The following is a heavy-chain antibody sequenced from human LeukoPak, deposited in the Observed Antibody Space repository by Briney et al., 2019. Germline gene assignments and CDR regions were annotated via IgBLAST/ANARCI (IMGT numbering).Heavy chain of an antibody. CDR3: ARLISVAGTGAFDI. V-gene: IGHV3-66*01. D-gene: IGHD6-19*01. CDR2: IYSGGTR. Sequence: GGSLRLSCAASAFTVSSNYMTWVRQAPGKGVEGVSVIYSGGTRYYADSVTGRFTIFRDNSKNTLSLQMNTLRAEDTAVYYCARLISVAGTGAFDIWGQGTMVTVSS. J-gene: IGHJ3*02. CDR1: AFTVSSNY.